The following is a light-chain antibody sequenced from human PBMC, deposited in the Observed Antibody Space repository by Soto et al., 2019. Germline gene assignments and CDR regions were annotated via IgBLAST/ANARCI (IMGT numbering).Light chain of an antibody. J-gene: IGKJ5*01. CDR2: KAS. Sequence: IQMTQSPSSLSASVGDRVTITCRASQSISSYLNWYQQKPGKAPKLLIYKASTLKSGVPSRFSGSGSGTDFTLTISSLQPEDFATYYCLQDYNYPYTFGQGTRLEIK. CDR3: LQDYNYPYT. V-gene: IGKV1-6*01. CDR1: QSISSY.